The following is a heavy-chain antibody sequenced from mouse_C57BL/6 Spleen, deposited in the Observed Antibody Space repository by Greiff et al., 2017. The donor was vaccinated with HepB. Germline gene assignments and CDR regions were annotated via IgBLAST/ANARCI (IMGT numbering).Heavy chain of an antibody. D-gene: IGHD2-4*01. CDR3: ARSSMIRDAMDY. Sequence: DVKLVESGGGLVQPGGSLSLSCAASGFTFTDYYMSWVRQPPGKALEWLGFIRNKANGYTTEYSASVKGRFTISRDNSQSILYLQMNALRAEDSATYYCARSSMIRDAMDYWGQGTSVTVSS. CDR2: IRNKANGYTT. J-gene: IGHJ4*01. CDR1: GFTFTDYY. V-gene: IGHV7-3*01.